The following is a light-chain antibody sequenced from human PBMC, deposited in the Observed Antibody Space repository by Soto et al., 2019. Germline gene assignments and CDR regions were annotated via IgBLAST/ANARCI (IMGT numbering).Light chain of an antibody. CDR3: SSYTSSSAPFYV. J-gene: IGLJ1*01. CDR1: SSDVVGYNY. V-gene: IGLV2-14*01. Sequence: QSVLTQPASVSGSPGQSITISCTGNSSDVVGYNYVSWYQQHPGKAPQLMIYDVNNRPSGVSNRFSGSKSGNTASLTISGLQAEDEADYYCSSYTSSSAPFYVFGTGTKVTVL. CDR2: DVN.